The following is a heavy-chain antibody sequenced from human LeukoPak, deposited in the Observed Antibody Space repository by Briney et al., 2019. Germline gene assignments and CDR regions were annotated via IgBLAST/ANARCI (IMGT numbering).Heavy chain of an antibody. V-gene: IGHV4-61*01. CDR2: IYYSGST. D-gene: IGHD3-3*01. CDR1: GGPVSSGSYY. CDR3: ARSSSDFWSGYYVQKFDY. Sequence: PSETLSLTCTVSGGPVSSGSYYWSWIRQPPGKGLEWIGYIYYSGSTNYNPSLKSRVTISVDTSKNQFSLKLSSVTAADTAVYYCARSSSDFWSGYYVQKFDYWGQGTLVTVSS. J-gene: IGHJ4*02.